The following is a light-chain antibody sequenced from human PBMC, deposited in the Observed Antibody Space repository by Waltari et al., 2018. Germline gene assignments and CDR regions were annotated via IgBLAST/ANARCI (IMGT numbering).Light chain of an antibody. CDR2: AAS. CDR1: QDIGDS. V-gene: IGKV1-27*01. Sequence: DIQLTQSPSSLSASAGHRVTIACRASQDIGDSLAWYQQKPGKAPRLLIYAASTLHSGVPSRFSGSASGTDFTLTISSLQPEDVATYYCQKYNRAPRTFGQGTYVEIK. J-gene: IGKJ1*01. CDR3: QKYNRAPRT.